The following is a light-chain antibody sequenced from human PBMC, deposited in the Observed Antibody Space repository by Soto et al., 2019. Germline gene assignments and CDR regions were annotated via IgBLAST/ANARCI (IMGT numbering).Light chain of an antibody. CDR2: KAS. CDR3: QHYNSYSEA. CDR1: QTISSW. V-gene: IGKV1-5*03. Sequence: DIQITKSPSTLSGSLVDRVTITCRASQTISSWFAWYQQKPGKAPKLLIYKASTLKSGVPSRFSGSGSGTEFTLTISSLQPDDFATYYCQHYNSYSEAFGQGTRLEIK. J-gene: IGKJ5*01.